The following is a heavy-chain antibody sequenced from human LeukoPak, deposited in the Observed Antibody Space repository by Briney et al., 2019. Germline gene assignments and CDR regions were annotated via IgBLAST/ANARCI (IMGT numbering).Heavy chain of an antibody. CDR1: GYTFTGYY. V-gene: IGHV1-2*04. CDR3: ARASDKTNWGSASY. Sequence: ASVKVSCKASGYTFTGYYMHWVRQAPGQGLEWMGWINPNSGGTNYAQKFQGWVTMTRDTSISTAYMELSRLRSDDTAVYYCARASDKTNWGSASYWGQGTLVTVSS. J-gene: IGHJ4*02. D-gene: IGHD7-27*01. CDR2: INPNSGGT.